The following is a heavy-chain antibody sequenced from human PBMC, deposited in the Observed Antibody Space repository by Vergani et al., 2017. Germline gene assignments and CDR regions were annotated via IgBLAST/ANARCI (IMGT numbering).Heavy chain of an antibody. V-gene: IGHV4-34*01. CDR2: IDHTGRP. D-gene: IGHD4-11*01. CDR3: ARGNTETNGHLYYYYYMDV. CDR1: GGSFTSYH. J-gene: IGHJ6*03. Sequence: QVQLQQWGGGLLKPSETLSLTCVVNGGSFTSYHWTWIRQSPGEGLEWVGDIDHTGRPDYNPSLKRRLTRSVDKSRNQFSLTLNAVTATDTTIYFCARGNTETNGHLYYYYYMDVWGQGTAVTVS.